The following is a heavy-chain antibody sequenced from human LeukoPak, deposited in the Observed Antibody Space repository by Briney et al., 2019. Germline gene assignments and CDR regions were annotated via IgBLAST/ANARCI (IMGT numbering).Heavy chain of an antibody. J-gene: IGHJ4*02. Sequence: GESLQLSCKGSGYSFTSYWIDWVRQMPGKGLEWMGIIYPSDSDTRYSPSFQGQVTISADKSISTAYLQWSSLKASDTAMYYCARRMVRGVISSPFDYWGQGTLVTVSS. D-gene: IGHD3-10*01. V-gene: IGHV5-51*01. CDR2: IYPSDSDT. CDR3: ARRMVRGVISSPFDY. CDR1: GYSFTSYW.